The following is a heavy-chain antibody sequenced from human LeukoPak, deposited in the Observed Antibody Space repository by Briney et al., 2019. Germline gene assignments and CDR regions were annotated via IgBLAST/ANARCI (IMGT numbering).Heavy chain of an antibody. D-gene: IGHD2-2*01. J-gene: IGHJ4*02. V-gene: IGHV4-31*03. CDR3: ASQYQLRSYFDY. CDR2: IYDSGST. Sequence: LSLTCNVSGASISSGAYYWSWIRQLPEKGSEWIGCIYDSGSTYYNPSLKSRVTISVDTSKNQFSLKLSSVTAADTAVYYCASQYQLRSYFDYWGQGTLITVSS. CDR1: GASISSGAYY.